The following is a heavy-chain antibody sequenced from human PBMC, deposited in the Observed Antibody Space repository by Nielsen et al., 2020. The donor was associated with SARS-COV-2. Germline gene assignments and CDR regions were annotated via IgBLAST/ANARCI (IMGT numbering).Heavy chain of an antibody. J-gene: IGHJ4*02. CDR2: IYYSGST. CDR3: ARRFTDTIFGANNYYFDY. Sequence: LSCTVSGGSISSGGYYWSWIRQHPGKGLEWIGYIYYSGSTYYNPSLKSRVTISVDTSKNQFSLKLSSATAADTAVYYCARRFTDTIFGANNYYFDYWGQGTLVTVSS. CDR1: GGSISSGGYY. V-gene: IGHV4-31*03. D-gene: IGHD3-3*01.